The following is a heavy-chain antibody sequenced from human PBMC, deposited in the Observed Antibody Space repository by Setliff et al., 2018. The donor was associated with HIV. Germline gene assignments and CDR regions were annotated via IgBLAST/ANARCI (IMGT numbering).Heavy chain of an antibody. V-gene: IGHV4-4*09. D-gene: IGHD4-17*01. CDR3: ARDRGRYGDYRDFDY. Sequence: PSETLSLTCTVSGGSISSYYWSWIRQPPGKGLEWIGYIYTSGSTNYNPSLKSRVTISLDTSKNQFSLKLTSDDTAVYYYARDRGRYGDYRDFDYWGQGALVTVSS. J-gene: IGHJ4*02. CDR2: IYTSGST. CDR1: GGSISSYY.